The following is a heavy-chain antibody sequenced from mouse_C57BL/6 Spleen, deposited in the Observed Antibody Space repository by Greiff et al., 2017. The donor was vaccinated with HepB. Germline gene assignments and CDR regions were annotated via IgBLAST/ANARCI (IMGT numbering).Heavy chain of an antibody. D-gene: IGHD3-2*02. CDR3: TRDSSGQAWFAY. V-gene: IGHV5-9-1*02. Sequence: EVKLMESGEGLVKPGGSLKLSCAASGFTFSSYAMSWVRQTPEKRLEWVAYISSGGDYIYYADTVKGRFTISRDNARNTLYLQMSSLKSEDTAMYYCTRDSSGQAWFAYWGQGTLVTVSA. J-gene: IGHJ3*01. CDR2: ISSGGDYI. CDR1: GFTFSSYA.